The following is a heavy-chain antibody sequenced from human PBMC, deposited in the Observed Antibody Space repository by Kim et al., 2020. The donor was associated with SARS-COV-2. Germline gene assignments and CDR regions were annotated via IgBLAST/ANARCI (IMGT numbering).Heavy chain of an antibody. V-gene: IGHV4-31*03. CDR1: GGSISSGGYY. D-gene: IGHD2-2*01. J-gene: IGHJ4*02. CDR2: IYYSGST. Sequence: SETLSLTCTVSGGSISSGGYYWSWIRQHPGKGLEWIGYIYYSGSTYYNPSLKSRVTISVDTSKNQFSLKLSSVTAADTAVYYCARVPNIVVVPAAIGPEWGQGTLVTVSS. CDR3: ARVPNIVVVPAAIGPE.